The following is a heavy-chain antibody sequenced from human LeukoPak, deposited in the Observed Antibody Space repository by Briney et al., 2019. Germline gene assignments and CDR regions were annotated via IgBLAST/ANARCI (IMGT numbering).Heavy chain of an antibody. CDR2: IYTSGST. CDR1: GGSISSGSYC. V-gene: IGHV4-61*02. CDR3: AGGIAVAGTFHWFDP. Sequence: PSQTLSLTCTVSGGSISSGSYCWSWIRQPAGKGLEWIGRIYTSGSTHYDPSLKSRVTISVDTSKNQFSLKLSSVTAADTAVYYCAGGIAVAGTFHWFDPWGQGTLVTVSS. D-gene: IGHD6-19*01. J-gene: IGHJ5*02.